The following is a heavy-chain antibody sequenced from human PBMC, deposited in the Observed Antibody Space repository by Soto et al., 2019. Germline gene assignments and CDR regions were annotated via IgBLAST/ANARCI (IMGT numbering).Heavy chain of an antibody. CDR2: ISGSGGST. Sequence: PGGSLRLSCAASGFTFSSYAMSWVRQAPGKGLEWVSAISGSGGSTYYADSVKGRFTISSDNSKNTLYLQMNSLRAEDTAVYYCANSAARRPSAFDIWGQGTMVTVSS. CDR3: ANSAARRPSAFDI. D-gene: IGHD6-6*01. V-gene: IGHV3-23*01. CDR1: GFTFSSYA. J-gene: IGHJ3*02.